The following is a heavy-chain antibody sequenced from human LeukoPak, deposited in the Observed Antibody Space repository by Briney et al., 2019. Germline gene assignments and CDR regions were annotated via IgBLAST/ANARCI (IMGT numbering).Heavy chain of an antibody. Sequence: RGSLRLSCAASGFTFSSYWMSWVRQAPGKGLEWVANIKQDGSEKYYVDSVKGRFTISRDNAKNSLYLQMNSLRAEDTAVYYCASMYYDILTGYLYFDYWGQGTLVTVSS. D-gene: IGHD3-9*01. CDR2: IKQDGSEK. V-gene: IGHV3-7*01. CDR1: GFTFSSYW. J-gene: IGHJ4*02. CDR3: ASMYYDILTGYLYFDY.